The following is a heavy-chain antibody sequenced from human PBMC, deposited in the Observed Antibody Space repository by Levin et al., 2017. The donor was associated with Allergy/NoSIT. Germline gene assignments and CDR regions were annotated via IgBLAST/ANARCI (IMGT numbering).Heavy chain of an antibody. D-gene: IGHD2-15*01. CDR1: GGSISGYY. Sequence: SQTLSLPCTVSGGSISGYYWSWLRQPAGKGLEWIGRISPGGNTNYNPSLKSRVSMSVDTSRNQFSLKLSSVTAADPAVYFCARDRGSRILSYHDYWGQGTLVTVSS. CDR2: ISPGGNT. CDR3: ARDRGSRILSYHDY. J-gene: IGHJ4*02. V-gene: IGHV4-4*07.